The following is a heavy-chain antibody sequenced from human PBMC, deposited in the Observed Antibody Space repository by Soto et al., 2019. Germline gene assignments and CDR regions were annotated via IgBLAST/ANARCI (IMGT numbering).Heavy chain of an antibody. Sequence: GGSLRLCSAASGVNFGVFGMHWVRQAPGKGLEWLSVLSYEGSEEYYADSVRGRFTISRDNSKNTLFLQMDSLRVDDTGVYYCALTRRSSLLEVAGPGFEYWGQGTLVNVSS. D-gene: IGHD6-19*01. CDR2: LSYEGSEE. CDR3: ALTRRSSLLEVAGPGFEY. CDR1: GVNFGVFG. V-gene: IGHV3-30*03. J-gene: IGHJ4*02.